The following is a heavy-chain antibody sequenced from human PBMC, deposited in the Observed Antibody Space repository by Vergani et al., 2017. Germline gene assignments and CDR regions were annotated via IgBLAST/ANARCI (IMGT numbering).Heavy chain of an antibody. CDR3: ARYRDSSGYFDAFDI. CDR1: GFTFSSYS. CDR2: ISSSSSYI. Sequence: VQLVESGGGLVKPGGSLRLSCAASGFTFSSYSMNWVRQAPGKGLEWVSSISSSSSYIYYADSVKGRFTISRDNAKNSLYLQMNSLRAEDTAVYYCARYRDSSGYFDAFDIWGQGTMVTVAS. J-gene: IGHJ3*02. D-gene: IGHD3-22*01. V-gene: IGHV3-21*01.